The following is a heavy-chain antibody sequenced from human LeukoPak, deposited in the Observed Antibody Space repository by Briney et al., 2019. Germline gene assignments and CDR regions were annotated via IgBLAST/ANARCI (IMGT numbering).Heavy chain of an antibody. V-gene: IGHV4-34*01. J-gene: IGHJ4*02. CDR2: INHSGST. CDR1: RGSFNGYY. CDR3: ARRYGSNWEIDY. Sequence: SETLSLTSAVYRGSFNGYYWNGICHPPGRGGEWIGEINHSGSTYYNPSLRSRVTISVDTSKNQFSLRLSSVTAADTAVYYCARRYGSNWEIDYWGQGTLVTVSS. D-gene: IGHD6-13*01.